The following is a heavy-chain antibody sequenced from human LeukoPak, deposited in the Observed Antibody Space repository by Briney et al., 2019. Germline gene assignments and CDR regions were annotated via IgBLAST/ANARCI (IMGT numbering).Heavy chain of an antibody. V-gene: IGHV4-59*01. CDR1: GGSISSYY. Sequence: PSETLSLTCTVSGGSISSYYWSWIRQPPGKGLEWIAYIYYSGSTNYNPSLKSRVTMSVDTSKNQFSLKLNSVTAADTAVYYCARDRLGLPFDYWGRGTLVTVSS. J-gene: IGHJ4*02. CDR3: ARDRLGLPFDY. CDR2: IYYSGST. D-gene: IGHD3-16*01.